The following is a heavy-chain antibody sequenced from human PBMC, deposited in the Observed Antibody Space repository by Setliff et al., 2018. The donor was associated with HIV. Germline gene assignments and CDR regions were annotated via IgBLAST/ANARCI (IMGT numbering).Heavy chain of an antibody. CDR3: AKRYGTFGDLEGMDV. V-gene: IGHV3-11*01. CDR1: GFTFSDYY. D-gene: IGHD3-10*01. J-gene: IGHJ6*02. Sequence: LRLSCAASGFTFSDYYMTWIRQAPGKGLEWISDVSSVIETTFYGDSLKGRFTISRDNAKNSLFLQMSSLRTEDTAVYYCAKRYGTFGDLEGMDVWGQGTTVTVSS. CDR2: VSSVIETT.